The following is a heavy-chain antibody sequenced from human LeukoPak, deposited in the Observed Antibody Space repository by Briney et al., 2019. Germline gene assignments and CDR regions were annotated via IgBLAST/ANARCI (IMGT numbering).Heavy chain of an antibody. CDR2: INPNSGGT. CDR1: GYTFTGYY. V-gene: IGHV1-2*02. CDR3: ARDRDLGYIVATNHFDY. Sequence: GASVKVSCKASGYTFTGYYMHWVRQAPGQGLEWMGWINPNSGGTNYAQKFQGRVTMTRDTSISTAYMELSRLRSDDTAVYYCARDRDLGYIVATNHFDYWGQGTLVTVSS. J-gene: IGHJ4*02. D-gene: IGHD5-12*01.